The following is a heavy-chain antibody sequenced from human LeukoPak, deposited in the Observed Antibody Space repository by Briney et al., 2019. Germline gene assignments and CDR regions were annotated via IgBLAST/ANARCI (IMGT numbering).Heavy chain of an antibody. V-gene: IGHV1-69*13. CDR3: AREDASGGQNDY. CDR1: GGTFSSYA. Sequence: GASVKVSCKASGGTFSSYAIRWVRQAPGRGLEWMGGIIPIFGTANYAQKFQGRVTITADESTSTAYMELSSLRSEDTAVYYCAREDASGGQNDYWGQGTLVTVSS. D-gene: IGHD4-23*01. J-gene: IGHJ4*02. CDR2: IIPIFGTA.